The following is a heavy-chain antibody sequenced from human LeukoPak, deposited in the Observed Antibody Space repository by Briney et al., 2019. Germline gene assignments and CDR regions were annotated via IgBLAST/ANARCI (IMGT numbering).Heavy chain of an antibody. CDR2: VYYSGKI. CDR3: ARARELAFMAYYFDY. J-gene: IGHJ4*02. D-gene: IGHD3-9*01. Sequence: SETLSLTCTVSGDSIRGYYWSWLRQPPGKGLEWIGNVYYSGKINYNSSLESRVTLSVDTSKNQFSLKLTSVTAAGTAVYFCARARELAFMAYYFDYWGQGTLATVSS. V-gene: IGHV4-59*01. CDR1: GDSIRGYY.